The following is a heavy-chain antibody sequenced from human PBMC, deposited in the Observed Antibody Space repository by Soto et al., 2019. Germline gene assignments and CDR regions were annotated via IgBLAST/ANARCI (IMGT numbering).Heavy chain of an antibody. J-gene: IGHJ6*02. CDR2: ISTYNGDT. CDR1: GYTFTRSG. Sequence: ASVKVSCKASGYTFTRSGISWVRQAPGQGLEWMGWISTYNGDTNYAQTFQGRVTMTTDTSTSTVYMELRSLRSDDTAVYYCAREGVAPSYYYGMDVGGQGTPVTVSS. D-gene: IGHD5-12*01. V-gene: IGHV1-18*01. CDR3: AREGVAPSYYYGMDV.